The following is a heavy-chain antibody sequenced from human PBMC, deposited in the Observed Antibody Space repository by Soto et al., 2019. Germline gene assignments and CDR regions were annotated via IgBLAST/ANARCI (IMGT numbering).Heavy chain of an antibody. Sequence: SETLSLTCTVSGGSISSGDYYWSWIRQPPGKGLEWIGYIYYSGSTYYNPSLKSRVTISVDTSKNQFSLKLSSVTAADTAVYYCARDERLWFGHPPIKYGMDVGGQGTTVTVSS. CDR3: ARDERLWFGHPPIKYGMDV. CDR1: GGSISSGDYY. V-gene: IGHV4-30-4*01. J-gene: IGHJ6*02. D-gene: IGHD3-10*01. CDR2: IYYSGST.